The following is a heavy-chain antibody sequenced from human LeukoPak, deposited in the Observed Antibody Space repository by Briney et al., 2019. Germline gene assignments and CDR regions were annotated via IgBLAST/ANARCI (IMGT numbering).Heavy chain of an antibody. D-gene: IGHD6-13*01. J-gene: IGHJ2*01. V-gene: IGHV3-23*01. CDR1: GFTFSSYA. Sequence: GGSLRLSCAASGFTFSSYAMSWVRQAPGKGLEWVSTIRRSGDSTSYADSVKGRFIISRDNSKNTVYLQMNSLRAEDTAVYYCAKEGAAGLWYFDLWGRGTLVTVSS. CDR2: IRRSGDST. CDR3: AKEGAAGLWYFDL.